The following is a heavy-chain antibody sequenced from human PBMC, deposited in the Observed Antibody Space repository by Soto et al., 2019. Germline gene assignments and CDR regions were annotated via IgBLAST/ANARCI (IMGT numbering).Heavy chain of an antibody. V-gene: IGHV2-5*02. CDR2: IYWDDDK. D-gene: IGHD2-21*02. CDR1: GFSLSTSGVG. Sequence: QITLKESGPTLVKPTQTLTLTCTFSGFSLSTSGVGVGWIRQPPGKALEWLALIYWDDDKRYSPSLRSRLTINKDTSKNQVVLTLTTMDPVDTATYYCIQSRCGGDCLQSYASHYYYGMDVWGQGTTVTVSS. CDR3: IQSRCGGDCLQSYASHYYYGMDV. J-gene: IGHJ6*02.